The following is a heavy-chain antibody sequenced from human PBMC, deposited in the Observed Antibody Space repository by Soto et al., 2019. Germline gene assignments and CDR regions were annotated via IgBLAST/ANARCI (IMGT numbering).Heavy chain of an antibody. Sequence: GGSLRLSCAASGFTFSSYGMHWVRQAPGKGLEWVAVIWYDGSNKYYADSVKGRFTISRYNSKNTLYLQMNSLRAEDTAVYYCARDYYDSSGYYLYWGQGTLVTSPQ. D-gene: IGHD3-22*01. CDR2: IWYDGSNK. CDR3: ARDYYDSSGYYLY. V-gene: IGHV3-33*01. J-gene: IGHJ4*02. CDR1: GFTFSSYG.